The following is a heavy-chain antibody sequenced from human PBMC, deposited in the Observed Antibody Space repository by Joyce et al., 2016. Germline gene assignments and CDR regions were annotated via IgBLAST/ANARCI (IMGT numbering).Heavy chain of an antibody. J-gene: IGHJ4*02. CDR2: ISNDGKNK. D-gene: IGHD6-25*01. CDR1: GFTFRSYG. V-gene: IGHV3-30*18. CDR3: AKDRETSAVLDF. Sequence: QAQLVESGGGVVQPGRSLRLSCSVSGFTFRSYGMHWGGQAPGKGLEWVEVISNDGKNKNYADSVKGRFTVSRDNSKKILSLQMNSLRPEDTAVYYCAKDRETSAVLDFWGQGTPVTVSS.